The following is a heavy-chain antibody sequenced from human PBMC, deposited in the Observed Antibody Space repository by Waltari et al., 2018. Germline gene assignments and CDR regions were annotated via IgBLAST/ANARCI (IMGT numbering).Heavy chain of an antibody. V-gene: IGHV3-7*02. CDR3: ARLNWDVVKAFDY. Sequence: EVQLVESGGDLVQPGGSLRLSCAASGFTFSSYWMSWVRQAPGKGPEWVANSNEVGTQSYYLDSVKGRFTISRDNAKNTLYLQMNSLRAEDTAVYYCARLNWDVVKAFDYWGQGTLVTVSS. D-gene: IGHD3-22*01. CDR2: SNEVGTQS. J-gene: IGHJ4*02. CDR1: GFTFSSYW.